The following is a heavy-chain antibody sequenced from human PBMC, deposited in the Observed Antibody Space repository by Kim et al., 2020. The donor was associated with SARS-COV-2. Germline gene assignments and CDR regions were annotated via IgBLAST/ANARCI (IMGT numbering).Heavy chain of an antibody. J-gene: IGHJ4*03. D-gene: IGHD1-26*01. CDR2: IYYTGST. CDR1: GGSTSNYY. Sequence: SETLSLTCTISGGSTSNYYWSWIRQPPGKGLEWIGYIYYTGSTNYNPSLESRVTISLDTSETQFSLRLTSVTAADTAVYFCARGRSGSYHSPFDYWGQGT. CDR3: ARGRSGSYHSPFDY. V-gene: IGHV4-59*13.